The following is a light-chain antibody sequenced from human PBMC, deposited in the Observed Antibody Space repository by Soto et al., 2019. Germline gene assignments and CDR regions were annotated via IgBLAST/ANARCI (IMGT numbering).Light chain of an antibody. Sequence: DIQMTQSPSSLSASVGDRVTMTCQASQDISNHLNWYQQKPGKAPKLLIYDASNLETGVPSRFSGSGSGTDFTVTVSSLQPEDFATYSCQQYYNLPITFGQGTRLEIK. CDR2: DAS. J-gene: IGKJ5*01. V-gene: IGKV1-33*01. CDR3: QQYYNLPIT. CDR1: QDISNH.